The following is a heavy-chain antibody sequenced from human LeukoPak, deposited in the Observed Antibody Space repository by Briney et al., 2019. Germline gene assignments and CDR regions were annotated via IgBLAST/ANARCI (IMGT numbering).Heavy chain of an antibody. CDR1: GGSISSYY. Sequence: PSETLSLTCTVSGGSISSYYWSWIRQPPGKGLEWIGYIYYSGSTNYNPSLKSRVTISVDTSKNQFSLKLSSVTAADTAVYYCARAYSSAGHATGYWGQGTLVTVSS. V-gene: IGHV4-59*12. CDR3: ARAYSSAGHATGY. D-gene: IGHD6-25*01. CDR2: IYYSGST. J-gene: IGHJ4*02.